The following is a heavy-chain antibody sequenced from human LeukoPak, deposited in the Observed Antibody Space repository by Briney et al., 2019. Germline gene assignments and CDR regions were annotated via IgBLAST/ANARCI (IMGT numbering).Heavy chain of an antibody. Sequence: PGGSLRLSCAASGFTFSSYSMNGVREAPGKGLEGVSSISSSSSYIYYAVSVKGRFTISRDNAKNSLYLQMNSLRDEDTAVYYCAREYFWGVEMATPGLDYWGQGTLFTVSS. CDR2: ISSSSSYI. CDR3: AREYFWGVEMATPGLDY. D-gene: IGHD5-24*01. CDR1: GFTFSSYS. V-gene: IGHV3-21*01. J-gene: IGHJ4*02.